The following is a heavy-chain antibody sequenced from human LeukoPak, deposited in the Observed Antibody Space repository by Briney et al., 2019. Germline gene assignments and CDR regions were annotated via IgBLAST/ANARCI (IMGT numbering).Heavy chain of an antibody. CDR1: GFTFTDYS. Sequence: PGGSLRLSCAASGFTFTDYSMNWVRQAPGKGLEWVSSISTVSTYKKYADSAKGRFTISRDNSKNLLYLQMSSLSAEDTAVYYRTRDGSGFYHYYYMDVWGKGTTVTVSS. J-gene: IGHJ6*03. CDR3: TRDGSGFYHYYYMDV. CDR2: ISTVSTYK. V-gene: IGHV3-21*01. D-gene: IGHD6-25*01.